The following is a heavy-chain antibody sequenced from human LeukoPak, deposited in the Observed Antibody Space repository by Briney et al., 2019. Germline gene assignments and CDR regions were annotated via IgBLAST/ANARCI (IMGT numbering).Heavy chain of an antibody. CDR1: GFTFTSSE. V-gene: IGHV3-48*03. D-gene: IGHD3-16*01. CDR2: ISTSGSTI. CDR3: VRDETFSA. J-gene: IGHJ5*02. Sequence: GGSLRLSSAASGFTFTSSEVNWVPQAPGTGLEWVSYISTSGSTIYYADSVKGRFTISRDNANNSLSLHMNGLRVEDTAIYYCVRDETFSAWGQGTLVTVSS.